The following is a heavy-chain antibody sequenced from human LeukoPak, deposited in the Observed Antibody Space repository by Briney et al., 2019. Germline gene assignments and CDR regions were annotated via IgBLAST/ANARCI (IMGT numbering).Heavy chain of an antibody. CDR2: MSGSGTTT. CDR3: ASFIIVPHMSGH. CDR1: GFTFSTYA. D-gene: IGHD3-22*01. Sequence: GGSLRLSCAASGFTFSTYAMTWVRQAPGKGLEWVSSMSGSGTTTYYGDSVRGRFTISRDNSRNTLYLQMNNLRIEDTAVYYCASFIIVPHMSGHWGQGTLVTVSS. J-gene: IGHJ4*02. V-gene: IGHV3-23*01.